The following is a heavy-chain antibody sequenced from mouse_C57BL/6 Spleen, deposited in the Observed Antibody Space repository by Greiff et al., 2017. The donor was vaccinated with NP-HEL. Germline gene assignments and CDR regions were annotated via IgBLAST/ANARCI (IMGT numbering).Heavy chain of an antibody. CDR2: INYDGSST. J-gene: IGHJ1*03. D-gene: IGHD1-1*01. V-gene: IGHV5-16*01. Sequence: DVKLVESEGGLVQPGSSMKLSCTASGFTFSDYYMAWVRQVPEKGLEWVANINYDGSSTYYLDSLKSRFIISRDNAKNILYLQMSSLKSEDTATYYCARGPYYYGSSYVPWYFDVWGTGTTVTVSS. CDR3: ARGPYYYGSSYVPWYFDV. CDR1: GFTFSDYY.